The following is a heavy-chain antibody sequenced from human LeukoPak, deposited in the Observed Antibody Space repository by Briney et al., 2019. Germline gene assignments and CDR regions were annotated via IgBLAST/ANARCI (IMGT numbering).Heavy chain of an antibody. CDR3: ARDRSRFYAFDI. CDR1: GFTFSSYG. D-gene: IGHD3-10*01. Sequence: GGSLRLSCAASGFTFSSYGMHWVRQAPGKGLEWVAVIWYDGSNKYYADSVKGRFTISRDNSKNTLYLQMNSLRAGDTAVYYCARDRSRFYAFDIWGQGTMVTVSS. J-gene: IGHJ3*02. CDR2: IWYDGSNK. V-gene: IGHV3-33*01.